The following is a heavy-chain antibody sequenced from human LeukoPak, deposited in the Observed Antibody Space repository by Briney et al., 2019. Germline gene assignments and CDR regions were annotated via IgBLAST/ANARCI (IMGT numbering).Heavy chain of an antibody. V-gene: IGHV1-58*02. CDR2: IVVGSGNT. D-gene: IGHD6-19*01. CDR1: GFTFTSSA. J-gene: IGHJ5*02. CDR3: AADPKGSSGWYMDNWFDP. Sequence: SVKVSCKASGFTFTSSAMQWVRQARGQRLEWIGWIVVGSGNTNYARKLQERVTITRDMSTSTAYMELSSLRSEDTAVYYCAADPKGSSGWYMDNWFDPWGQGTLVTVSS.